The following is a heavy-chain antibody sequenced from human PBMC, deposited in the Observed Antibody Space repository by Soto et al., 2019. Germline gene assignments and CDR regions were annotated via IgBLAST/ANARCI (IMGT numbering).Heavy chain of an antibody. D-gene: IGHD1-26*01. Sequence: QVQLQESGPGLVKPSETLSLTCSVSGGSISDYCWSWIRQPPGRGLEWIGYIYKSGTTNYNPSLKSRVTISVDTSKNLFSLKLSSVTAADTAVYFCARDQNGSPHFDYWGQGTLVTVSS. CDR3: ARDQNGSPHFDY. V-gene: IGHV4-59*01. J-gene: IGHJ4*02. CDR2: IYKSGTT. CDR1: GGSISDYC.